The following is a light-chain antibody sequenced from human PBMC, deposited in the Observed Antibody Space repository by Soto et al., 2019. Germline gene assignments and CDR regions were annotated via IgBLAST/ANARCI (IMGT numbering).Light chain of an antibody. CDR2: DDS. Sequence: SYELTQPPSVSVAPGQTARISCGGNNIESKSVLWYQQRPGQAPVLVVYDDSDRPSGIPERFSGSNSGNTATLTISSVDAGDEADYYCQAWDSGTDHWVFGGGTKVTVL. CDR1: NIESKS. J-gene: IGLJ3*02. CDR3: QAWDSGTDHWV. V-gene: IGLV3-21*02.